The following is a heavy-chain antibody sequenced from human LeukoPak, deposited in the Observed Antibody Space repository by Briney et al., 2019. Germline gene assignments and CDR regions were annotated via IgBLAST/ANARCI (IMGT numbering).Heavy chain of an antibody. Sequence: SETLSLTCTVSSGFSTHYYWNWIRQPPGKALEWIGCVSDTGRITYNPSLKGRLTISVDTSKRQFSLTLTSLTAADTAVYYCTKGYYEPFDVWGQGIPVTVSS. J-gene: IGHJ4*02. CDR1: SGFSTHYY. CDR2: VSDTGRI. CDR3: TKGYYEPFDV. D-gene: IGHD3-16*01. V-gene: IGHV4-59*01.